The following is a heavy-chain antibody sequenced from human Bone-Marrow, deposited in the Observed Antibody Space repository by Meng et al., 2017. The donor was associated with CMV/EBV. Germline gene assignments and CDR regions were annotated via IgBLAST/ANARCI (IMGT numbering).Heavy chain of an antibody. CDR2: IIPILGIA. CDR3: ARDITGPFDY. D-gene: IGHD1-20*01. CDR1: AGTFSSYT. J-gene: IGHJ4*02. Sequence: SVNVSCKDSAGTFSSYTMSWVRQAPGQGLEWMGRIIPILGIANYAQKFQGRVTITADKSTSTAYMELSSLRSEDTAVYYCARDITGPFDYWGQGTLVTVSS. V-gene: IGHV1-69*04.